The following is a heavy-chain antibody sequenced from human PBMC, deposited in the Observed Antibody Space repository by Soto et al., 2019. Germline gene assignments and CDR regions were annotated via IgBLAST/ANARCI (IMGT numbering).Heavy chain of an antibody. CDR2: IIPIFGTA. D-gene: IGHD2-15*01. CDR3: ARDLLGYCSGGSCYHYYYYGMDV. CDR1: GGTFSSYA. V-gene: IGHV1-69*13. J-gene: IGHJ6*02. Sequence: SVKVSCKASGGTFSSYAISWVRQAPGQGLEWMGGIIPIFGTANYAQKFQGRVTITADESTSTAYMELSSLRSEDTAVYYCARDLLGYCSGGSCYHYYYYGMDVWGQGTTVTVSS.